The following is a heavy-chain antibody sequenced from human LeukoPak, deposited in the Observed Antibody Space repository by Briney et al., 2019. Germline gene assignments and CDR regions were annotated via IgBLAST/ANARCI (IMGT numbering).Heavy chain of an antibody. J-gene: IGHJ4*02. V-gene: IGHV4-39*01. CDR2: IFYSGRT. CDR3: ARLGQFCGGDCYPPSFDY. D-gene: IGHD2-21*02. CDR1: GDSISTGTYY. Sequence: NPSETLSLTCTVSGDSISTGTYYWGWIRRPPGTGLEWIGSIFYSGRTYYNPSLKSRVTISVDTSKNQISLKLRSVTAADTAMYYCARLGQFCGGDCYPPSFDYWGQGTLVTVSS.